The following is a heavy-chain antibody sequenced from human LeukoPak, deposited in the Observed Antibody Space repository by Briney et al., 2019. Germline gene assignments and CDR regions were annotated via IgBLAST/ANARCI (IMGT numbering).Heavy chain of an antibody. CDR2: ISGSGGST. D-gene: IGHD6-13*01. Sequence: GGSLRLSCAASGFTFSSYAMSWVRQAPGKRLEWVSAISGSGGSTYYADSVKGRFTISRDNSKNTLYLQMNSLRAEDTAVYYCAKDLPGYSSSWLPYYFDYWGQGTLVTVSS. J-gene: IGHJ4*02. V-gene: IGHV3-23*01. CDR1: GFTFSSYA. CDR3: AKDLPGYSSSWLPYYFDY.